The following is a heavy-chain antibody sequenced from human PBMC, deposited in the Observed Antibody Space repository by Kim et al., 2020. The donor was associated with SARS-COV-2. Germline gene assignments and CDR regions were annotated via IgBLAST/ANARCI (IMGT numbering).Heavy chain of an antibody. CDR1: GGSISSYY. J-gene: IGHJ3*02. CDR3: ARDLPRSYSYGSDAFDI. Sequence: ETLSLTCTVSGGSISSYYWSWIRQPAGKGLEWIGRIYTSGSTNYNPSLKSRVTMSVDTSKNQFSLKLSSVTAADTAVYYCARDLPRSYSYGSDAFDIWGQGTMVTVSS. V-gene: IGHV4-4*07. D-gene: IGHD5-18*01. CDR2: IYTSGST.